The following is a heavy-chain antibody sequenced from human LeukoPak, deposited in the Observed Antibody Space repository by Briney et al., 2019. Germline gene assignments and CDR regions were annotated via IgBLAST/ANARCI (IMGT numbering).Heavy chain of an antibody. CDR2: ISGYNGNT. D-gene: IGHD1-1*01. CDR1: GYTFTSYG. Sequence: ASVKVSCKASGYTFTSYGISWVRQAPGQGLEWMGWISGYNGNTNYAQNLQGRVTMTTDTSTSTAYMELRSLRSDDTAVYYCSRDGIISESKDSFDIWGQGTMVTVSS. V-gene: IGHV1-18*01. CDR3: SRDGIISESKDSFDI. J-gene: IGHJ3*02.